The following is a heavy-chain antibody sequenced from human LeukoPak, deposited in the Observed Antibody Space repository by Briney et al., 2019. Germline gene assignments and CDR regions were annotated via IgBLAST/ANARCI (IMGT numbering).Heavy chain of an antibody. Sequence: GGSLRLSCAASEFTFSSYAMSWVRQAPGKGLEWVSAISGSGGSTYYADSVKGRFTISRDNSKNTLYLQMNSLRAEDTAVYYCAKGGYYDSSAYPLRYFQHWGQGTLVTVSS. CDR2: ISGSGGST. J-gene: IGHJ1*01. D-gene: IGHD3-22*01. V-gene: IGHV3-23*01. CDR3: AKGGYYDSSAYPLRYFQH. CDR1: EFTFSSYA.